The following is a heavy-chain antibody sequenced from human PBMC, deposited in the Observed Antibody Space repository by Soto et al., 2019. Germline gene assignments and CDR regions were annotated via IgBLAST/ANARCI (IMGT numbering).Heavy chain of an antibody. V-gene: IGHV3-11*06. CDR3: AMAQITAQYYFDY. J-gene: IGHJ4*02. D-gene: IGHD6-6*01. CDR1: GFFFSDYY. CDR2: ISGSGSYT. Sequence: LRLSCAASGFFFSDYYMSWIRQAPGKGLEWVSYISGSGSYTNYADFVKGRFTISRDNAKNSLYLQMNSLRAEDTAVYYCAMAQITAQYYFDYWGQRPLVPVSS.